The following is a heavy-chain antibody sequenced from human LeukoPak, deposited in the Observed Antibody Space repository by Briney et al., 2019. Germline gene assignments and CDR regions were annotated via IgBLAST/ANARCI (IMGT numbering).Heavy chain of an antibody. D-gene: IGHD6-19*01. CDR2: ISSRSNTT. CDR1: GFTFSSYS. V-gene: IGHV3-48*02. J-gene: IGHJ4*02. Sequence: PGGSLRLSCAAFGFTFSSYSMNWVRQALGKGLEWVSYISSRSNTTYYADSVKGRFTISRDNDKNSLYLQMNRLRDEDTAVYYCASPLDYSSPRYWGQGTLVTVSS. CDR3: ASPLDYSSPRY.